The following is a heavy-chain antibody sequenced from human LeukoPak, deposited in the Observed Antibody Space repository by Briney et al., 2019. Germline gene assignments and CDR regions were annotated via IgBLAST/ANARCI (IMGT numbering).Heavy chain of an antibody. Sequence: GGSLRLSCAASGFTFSSYWMHWVRQAPGKGLEWVSVISGSGGSTYYADSVKGRFTISRDNSKNTLYLQINSLRAEDTAVYYCAKPTSWTTVTTNPFDYWGQGTLVTVSS. V-gene: IGHV3-23*01. CDR1: GFTFSSYW. D-gene: IGHD4-17*01. CDR2: ISGSGGST. J-gene: IGHJ4*02. CDR3: AKPTSWTTVTTNPFDY.